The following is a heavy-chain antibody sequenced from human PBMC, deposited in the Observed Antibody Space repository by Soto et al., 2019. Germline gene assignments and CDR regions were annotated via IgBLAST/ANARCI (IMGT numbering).Heavy chain of an antibody. CDR1: GFTFSDPY. CDR3: ARVAVPGYYFHS. Sequence: EVHLVESGGALVQPGGSLRLSCATSGFTFSDPYMDWVRQAPGKGLEWVGRSRNKPNRYSTEYAASVKGRFTISRDESSDSLYLQMNSLKTEDTAVYYCARVAVPGYYFHSWGQGTLVTVSS. CDR2: SRNKPNRYST. V-gene: IGHV3-72*01. J-gene: IGHJ4*02. D-gene: IGHD6-19*01.